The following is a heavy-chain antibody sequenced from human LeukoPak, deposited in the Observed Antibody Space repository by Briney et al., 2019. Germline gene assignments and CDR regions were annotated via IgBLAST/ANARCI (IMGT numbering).Heavy chain of an antibody. J-gene: IGHJ4*02. CDR2: INSDGSNT. CDR1: GFTFSSYG. CDR3: ARELPFDY. Sequence: GGSLRLSCAASGFTFSSYGMQWVRQAPGKGLVWVSRINSDGSNTTYADSVKVRFTISRDNAKNALYLQMNSLRAEDTAVYYCARELPFDYWGQGTLVTVSS. V-gene: IGHV3-74*01.